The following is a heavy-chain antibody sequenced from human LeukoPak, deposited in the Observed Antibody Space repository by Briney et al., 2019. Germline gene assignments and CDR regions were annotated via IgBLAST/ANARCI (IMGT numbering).Heavy chain of an antibody. Sequence: GGPLRLSCAASGFTFSSYSMNWVRQAPGKGLEWVSSISSSSSYIYYADSVKGRFTISRDNAKNSLYLQMNSLRAEDTAVYYCALYDFWSYYYMDVWGKGTTVTVSS. D-gene: IGHD3-3*01. CDR3: ALYDFWSYYYMDV. V-gene: IGHV3-21*01. J-gene: IGHJ6*03. CDR1: GFTFSSYS. CDR2: ISSSSSYI.